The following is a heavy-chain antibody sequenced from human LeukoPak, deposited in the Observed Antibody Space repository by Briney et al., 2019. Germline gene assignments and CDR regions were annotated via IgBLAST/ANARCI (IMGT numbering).Heavy chain of an antibody. CDR1: GFTFSSYS. CDR3: ATELAADAFDI. Sequence: GGSLSLSCAASGFTFSSYSMKWVRQAPGRGLQWVSSMSSSGSYTYYADSVKGRFTLSRDNAKNSLYLQMNSLRAEDTAVYYCATELAADAFDIWGQGTMVTVSS. V-gene: IGHV3-21*01. CDR2: MSSSGSYT. J-gene: IGHJ3*02. D-gene: IGHD6-13*01.